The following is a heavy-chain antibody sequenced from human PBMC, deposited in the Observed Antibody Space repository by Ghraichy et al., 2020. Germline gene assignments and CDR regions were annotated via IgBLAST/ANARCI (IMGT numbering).Heavy chain of an antibody. V-gene: IGHV3-13*01. CDR2: INTAGDT. CDR3: ARAAPLGVWFFDL. Sequence: GGSLRLSCAASGFTFSSYDMHWVRQVTGRGLEWVSVINTAGDTYYPGSVKGRFTISRENVKNSLYLQMNSLRAEDTAVYYCARAAPLGVWFFDLWGRGTLVTVSS. J-gene: IGHJ2*01. D-gene: IGHD3-3*01. CDR1: GFTFSSYD.